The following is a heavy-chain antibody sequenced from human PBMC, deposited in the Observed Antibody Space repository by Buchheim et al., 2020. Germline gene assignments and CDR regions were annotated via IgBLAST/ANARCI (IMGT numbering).Heavy chain of an antibody. CDR1: GGSFSGYY. J-gene: IGHJ4*02. D-gene: IGHD3-16*02. CDR2: INRSGST. Sequence: QVQLQQWGAGLLKPSETLSLTCAVYGGSFSGYYWSWIRQPPGKGLEWIGEINRSGSTNYNPSLKSRVTISVDTSRNQFSLKLSSVTAADTAVYYCARGRRRDYVWGSYRSPRYYFDYWGQGTL. CDR3: ARGRRRDYVWGSYRSPRYYFDY. V-gene: IGHV4-34*01.